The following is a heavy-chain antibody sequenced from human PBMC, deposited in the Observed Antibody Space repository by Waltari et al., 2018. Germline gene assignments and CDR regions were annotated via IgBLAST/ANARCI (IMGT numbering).Heavy chain of an antibody. CDR3: ARRGYCGIDCYSNYFDF. V-gene: IGHV4-34*01. J-gene: IGHJ4*02. Sequence: QVLLQQWGAGLLKPSETLSLTCAVYAGSFNFYYWGWIRQPPGEGLEGCGEITHSGSTNYNPSLKSRVSISVDTPNNQFSLKLTSVTAADTAAYYCARRGYCGIDCYSNYFDFWGQGTLVTVSS. D-gene: IGHD2-21*01. CDR1: AGSFNFYY. CDR2: ITHSGST.